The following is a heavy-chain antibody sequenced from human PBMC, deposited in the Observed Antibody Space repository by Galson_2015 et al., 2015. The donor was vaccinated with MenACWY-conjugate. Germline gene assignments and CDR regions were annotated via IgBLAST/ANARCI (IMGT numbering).Heavy chain of an antibody. CDR2: IYPGDSET. CDR3: ARQSYSTGWYGDY. V-gene: IGHV5-51*01. J-gene: IGHJ4*02. D-gene: IGHD6-19*01. Sequence: QSGAEVTKPGESLQISCKGSGSNFHNYWVGWVRQMPGKGLEWMGIIYPGDSETRSRPSFQGQVTLSADKSISTAYLQWSSLKASDSAIYYCARQSYSTGWYGDYWGQGTLVTVSS. CDR1: GSNFHNYW.